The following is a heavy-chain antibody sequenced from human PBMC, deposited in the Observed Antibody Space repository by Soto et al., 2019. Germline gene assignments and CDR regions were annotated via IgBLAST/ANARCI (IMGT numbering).Heavy chain of an antibody. Sequence: PGGSLRLSCAASGFTFSSYAMSLVRQARGNGLEWVSSISSSSSYIYYADSVKGRFTISRDNAKNSLYLQMNSLRAEDTAVYYCARGGIRSSALFNTVDYWGQGTLVTVSS. D-gene: IGHD6-6*01. CDR2: ISSSSSYI. J-gene: IGHJ4*02. V-gene: IGHV3-21*01. CDR3: ARGGIRSSALFNTVDY. CDR1: GFTFSSYA.